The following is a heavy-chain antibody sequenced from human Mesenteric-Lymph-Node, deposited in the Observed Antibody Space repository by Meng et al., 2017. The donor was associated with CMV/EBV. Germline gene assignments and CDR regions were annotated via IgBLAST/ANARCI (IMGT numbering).Heavy chain of an antibody. CDR3: ARGSTGTLDNFYGMDV. D-gene: IGHD1-1*01. V-gene: IGHV5-51*01. CDR2: IYPDDSNT. Sequence: GESLKISCKGSGYMFTTYWIGWVRQMTGKGLEWMGIIYPDDSNTIYSPSFQGQVTISGDKSISTAYLQWNSLKASDTAIYYCARGSTGTLDNFYGMDVWGQGITVTVSS. J-gene: IGHJ6*02. CDR1: GYMFTTYW.